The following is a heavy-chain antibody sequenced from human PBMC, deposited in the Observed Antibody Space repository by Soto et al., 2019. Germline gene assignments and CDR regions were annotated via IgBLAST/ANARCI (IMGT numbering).Heavy chain of an antibody. J-gene: IGHJ2*01. Sequence: QVQLQESGPGLVKPSQSLSLTCTVSGGSISSGGYYWSWIRQHPGKGLEWIGYIYYSGSTYYNPSLKSRVTISVDTSKNQFSLKLSSVTAADTAVYYCARDGYYYDSSGYYLNWYFDLWGRGTLVTVSS. CDR3: ARDGYYYDSSGYYLNWYFDL. CDR2: IYYSGST. CDR1: GGSISSGGYY. V-gene: IGHV4-31*03. D-gene: IGHD3-22*01.